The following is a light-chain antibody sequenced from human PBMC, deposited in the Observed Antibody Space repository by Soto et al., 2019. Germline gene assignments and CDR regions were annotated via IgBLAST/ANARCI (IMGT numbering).Light chain of an antibody. J-gene: IGKJ1*01. CDR3: QQSYSTPGT. CDR1: QSISSY. V-gene: IGKV1-39*01. Sequence: DIHMTQSPSSLSASVGDRVTITCRASQSISSYLNWYQQKPGKAPKLLIYAASSLQSGVPSRFSGSGSGTDFTLTISSLQPEDFATYYCQQSYSTPGTFGQGTKVAIK. CDR2: AAS.